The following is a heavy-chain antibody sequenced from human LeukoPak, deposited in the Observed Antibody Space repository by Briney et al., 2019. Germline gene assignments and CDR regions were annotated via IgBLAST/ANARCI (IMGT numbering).Heavy chain of an antibody. Sequence: GGSLRLSCAASGFTFHDYAMHWVRQAPGRGLEWVSLITWDGGSTYYTDSVKGRFTISRDSSRNSLSLQMSSLRVEDTALYYCAKEAGTRPHLPYYFDSWGQGTLVTVSS. CDR3: AKEAGTRPHLPYYFDS. D-gene: IGHD1/OR15-1a*01. J-gene: IGHJ4*02. V-gene: IGHV3-43D*03. CDR2: ITWDGGST. CDR1: GFTFHDYA.